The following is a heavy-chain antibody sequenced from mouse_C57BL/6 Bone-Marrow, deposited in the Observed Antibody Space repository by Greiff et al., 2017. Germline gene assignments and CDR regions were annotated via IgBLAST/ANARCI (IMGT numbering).Heavy chain of an antibody. D-gene: IGHD2-3*01. CDR3: AREEVYDGYYGY. CDR1: GYTFTDYY. V-gene: IGHV1-26*01. J-gene: IGHJ2*01. Sequence: VQLQQSGPELVKPGASVKISCKASGYTFTDYYMNWVKQSHGKSLEWIGDINPNNGGTSYNQKFKGKATLTVDKSSSTAYMERRSLTSEDSAVYYCAREEVYDGYYGYWGQGTTLTVSS. CDR2: INPNNGGT.